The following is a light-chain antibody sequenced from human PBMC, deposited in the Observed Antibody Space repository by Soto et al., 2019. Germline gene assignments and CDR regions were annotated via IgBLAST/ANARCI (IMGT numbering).Light chain of an antibody. CDR3: SSYTSSSTPYV. V-gene: IGLV2-14*01. CDR2: DVS. J-gene: IGLJ1*01. Sequence: QSALTQPASVSGSPGQSITISCTGTSSVVGGYNYVSWYQQHPGKAPKLMIYDVSNRPSGVSNRFSGSKSGNTASLTISGLQAEDEADYYSSSYTSSSTPYVFGTGTKLTVL. CDR1: SSVVGGYNY.